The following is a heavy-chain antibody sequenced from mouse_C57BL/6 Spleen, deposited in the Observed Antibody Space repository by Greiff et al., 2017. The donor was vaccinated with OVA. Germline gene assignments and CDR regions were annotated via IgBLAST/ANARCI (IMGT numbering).Heavy chain of an antibody. D-gene: IGHD1-1*01. CDR1: GFSLTSYG. CDR2: IWSDGST. CDR3: ARGDYYGSSYGFAY. J-gene: IGHJ3*01. V-gene: IGHV2-6*03. Sequence: QVQLKESGPGLVAPSQSLSITCTVSGFSLTSYGVHWVRQPPGKGLEWVVVIWSDGSTTYNSALKSRLSISKDNSKSQVFLKMNSLQTDDTAMYYCARGDYYGSSYGFAYWGQGTLVTVSA.